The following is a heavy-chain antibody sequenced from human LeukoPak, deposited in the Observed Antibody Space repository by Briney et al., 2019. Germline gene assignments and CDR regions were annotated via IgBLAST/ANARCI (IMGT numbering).Heavy chain of an antibody. V-gene: IGHV4-61*01. CDR2: IYYSGST. J-gene: IGHJ3*02. Sequence: SETLSLTCTVPGGSVSSGSYYWSWIRQPPGKGLEWIGYIYYSGSTNYNPSLKSRVTISVDTSKNQFSLKLSSVTAADTAVYYCARVIAMELEPDAFDIWGQGTMVTVSS. CDR1: GGSVSSGSYY. D-gene: IGHD1-7*01. CDR3: ARVIAMELEPDAFDI.